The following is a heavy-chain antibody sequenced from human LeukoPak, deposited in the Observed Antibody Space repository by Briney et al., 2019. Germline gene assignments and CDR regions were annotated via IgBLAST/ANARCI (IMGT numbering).Heavy chain of an antibody. D-gene: IGHD2-21*02. CDR1: GYSFSSFW. V-gene: IGHV5-51*01. Sequence: GESLKISCKGSGYSFSSFWIAWVRQMPGKGLEWMGIIFPGDSDTRYRPSLQGQVTISVDKSIDTAFLQWSGLKASDSAIYYCARLTSFADLLTATRRSWFDPWGQGTLVTVSS. CDR3: ARLTSFADLLTATRRSWFDP. J-gene: IGHJ5*02. CDR2: IFPGDSDT.